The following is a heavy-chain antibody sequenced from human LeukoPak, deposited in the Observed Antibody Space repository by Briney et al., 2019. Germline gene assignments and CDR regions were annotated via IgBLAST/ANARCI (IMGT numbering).Heavy chain of an antibody. CDR3: AREIDYGGNSDY. J-gene: IGHJ4*02. Sequence: PSQTLSLTCTVSGGSISSGNYYWSWIRQPAGKGLEWIGRIYTSGSTNYNPSLKSRVTISVDTSKNQFSLKLSSVTAADTAVYYCAREIDYGGNSDYWGQGTLVTVSS. CDR1: GGSISSGNYY. D-gene: IGHD4-23*01. V-gene: IGHV4-61*02. CDR2: IYTSGST.